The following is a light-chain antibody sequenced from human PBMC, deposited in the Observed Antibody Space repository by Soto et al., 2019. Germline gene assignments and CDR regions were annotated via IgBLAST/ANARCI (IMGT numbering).Light chain of an antibody. J-gene: IGKJ5*01. CDR2: GAS. Sequence: EIVMTQSPATLSVSPGERATLSCRASQSVSSSLAWYQQRPGQAPRLLIYGASTRATDIPARFSGSGSGTEFTLTITNLQSEDFAIYYCQHSNNWSTFGQGTRLEIK. V-gene: IGKV3-15*01. CDR1: QSVSSS. CDR3: QHSNNWST.